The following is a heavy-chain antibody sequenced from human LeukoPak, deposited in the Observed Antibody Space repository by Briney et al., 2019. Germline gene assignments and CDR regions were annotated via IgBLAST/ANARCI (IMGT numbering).Heavy chain of an antibody. D-gene: IGHD3-16*01. CDR3: AKDMNYYYYGMDV. Sequence: GGSLRLSCAASGFTFSSYAMSWVRQAPGKGLEWVSAISGSGGSTYYADSVKGRFTISRDNSKNTLYLQMNSQRAEDTAVYYCAKDMNYYYYGMDVWGQGTTVTVSS. J-gene: IGHJ6*02. CDR1: GFTFSSYA. CDR2: ISGSGGST. V-gene: IGHV3-23*01.